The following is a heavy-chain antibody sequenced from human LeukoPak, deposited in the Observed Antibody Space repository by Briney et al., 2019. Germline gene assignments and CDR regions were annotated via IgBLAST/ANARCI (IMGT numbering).Heavy chain of an antibody. CDR2: ISWDGGST. J-gene: IGHJ4*02. CDR1: GFTFDDYT. V-gene: IGHV3-43*01. D-gene: IGHD3/OR15-3a*01. Sequence: GGSLRLSCAASGFTFDDYTMHWVRQAPGKGLEWVSLISWDGGSTYYADSVKGRFTISRDSSKNTLYLQMNSLSADDTAVYYCAKESRDFAPDSWGQGTLVTVSS. CDR3: AKESRDFAPDS.